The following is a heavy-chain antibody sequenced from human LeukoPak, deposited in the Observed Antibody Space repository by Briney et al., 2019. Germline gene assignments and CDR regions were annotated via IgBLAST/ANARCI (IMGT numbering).Heavy chain of an antibody. D-gene: IGHD4-17*01. CDR1: GGTFSSYA. Sequence: ASVEVSCKASGGTFSSYAISWVRQAPGQGLEWMGRIIPILGIANYAQKFQGRVTITADKSTSTAYMELSSLRSEDTAVYYCARDMAPLTVTTQGDAFDIWGQGTMVTVSS. J-gene: IGHJ3*02. CDR3: ARDMAPLTVTTQGDAFDI. V-gene: IGHV1-69*04. CDR2: IIPILGIA.